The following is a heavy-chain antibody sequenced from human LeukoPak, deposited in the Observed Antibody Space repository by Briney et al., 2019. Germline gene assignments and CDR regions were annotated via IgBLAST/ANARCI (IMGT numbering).Heavy chain of an antibody. CDR1: GFTFDDYA. V-gene: IGHV3-9*01. CDR3: AKDIVGGDILTGYSH. D-gene: IGHD3-9*01. J-gene: IGHJ4*02. CDR2: ISWNSGSI. Sequence: PGRSLRLSCAASGFTFDDYAMHWVRQAPGKGLEWVSGISWNSGSIGYADSVKGRFTISRDNAKNSLYLQMNSLRAEDTALYYCAKDIVGGDILTGYSHWGQGTLVTVSS.